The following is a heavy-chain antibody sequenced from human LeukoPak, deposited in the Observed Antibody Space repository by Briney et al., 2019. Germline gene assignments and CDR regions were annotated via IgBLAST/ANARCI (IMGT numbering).Heavy chain of an antibody. CDR2: ISDST. D-gene: IGHD6-13*01. Sequence: PGGSLRLSCAVSGFTFSNYAMSWVRQAPGKGLEWVSAISDSTYYADSVKGRFTISRDNSKNTLYLQMNSLRAEDTAVYYCAKDLGVAAAGVVYWGQGTLVTVSS. V-gene: IGHV3-23*01. J-gene: IGHJ4*02. CDR3: AKDLGVAAAGVVY. CDR1: GFTFSNYA.